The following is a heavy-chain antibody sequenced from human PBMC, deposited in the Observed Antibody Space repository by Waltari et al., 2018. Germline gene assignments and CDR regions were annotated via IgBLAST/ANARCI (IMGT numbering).Heavy chain of an antibody. J-gene: IGHJ6*03. V-gene: IGHV1-69*08. D-gene: IGHD1-26*01. CDR2: IIPIFGTA. CDR3: ATLNPRPSSLGRAAYYYYYYMDV. Sequence: QVQLVQSGAEVKKPGSSVKVSCKASGGTFSSYAISWVRQAPGQGLEWMGRIIPIFGTANYAQKFQGRVTITADKSTSTAYMELSSLRSEDTAVYYCATLNPRPSSLGRAAYYYYYYMDVWGKGTTVTVSS. CDR1: GGTFSSYA.